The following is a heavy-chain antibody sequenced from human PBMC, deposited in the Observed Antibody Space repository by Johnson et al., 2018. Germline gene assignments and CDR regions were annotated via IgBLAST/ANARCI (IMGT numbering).Heavy chain of an antibody. Sequence: VRLVESGGGLVQPGRSLRLSCAASGFTFSSYAMSWVRQAPGKGLEWVSAISGSGGSIGYADSVQGRVTISRANAKNSLDLQMTSLRAEDTSLHYCAKDNSPAAITYAFDIWGQGTMVTVSS. CDR2: ISGSGGSI. J-gene: IGHJ3*02. V-gene: IGHV3-9*01. CDR3: AKDNSPAAITYAFDI. CDR1: GFTFSSYA. D-gene: IGHD2-2*02.